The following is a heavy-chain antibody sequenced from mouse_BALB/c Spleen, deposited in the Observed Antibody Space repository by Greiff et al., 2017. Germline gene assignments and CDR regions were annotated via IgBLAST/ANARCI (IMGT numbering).Heavy chain of an antibody. V-gene: IGHV5-6-5*01. CDR3: ARSYWYFDV. Sequence: EVQVVESGGGLVKPGGSLKLSCAASGFTFSSYAMSWVRQTPEKRLEWVASISSGGSTYYPDSVKGRFTISRDNARNILYLQMSSLRSEDTAMYYCARSYWYFDVWGAGTTVTVSS. J-gene: IGHJ1*01. CDR2: ISSGGST. CDR1: GFTFSSYA.